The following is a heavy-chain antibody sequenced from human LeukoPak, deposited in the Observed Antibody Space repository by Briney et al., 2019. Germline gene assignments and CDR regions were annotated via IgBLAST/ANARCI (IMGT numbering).Heavy chain of an antibody. CDR3: ARTLWFGEYADY. CDR2: VNLNSGGT. Sequence: GASVKVSCKTSGYTFTDFYMHWVRQAPGQGLEWMGWVNLNSGGTNFAQKFQGRVTMTRNTSISTAYMELSSLRSEDTAVYYCARTLWFGEYADYWGQGTLVTVSS. J-gene: IGHJ4*02. V-gene: IGHV1-2*02. CDR1: GYTFTDFY. D-gene: IGHD3-10*01.